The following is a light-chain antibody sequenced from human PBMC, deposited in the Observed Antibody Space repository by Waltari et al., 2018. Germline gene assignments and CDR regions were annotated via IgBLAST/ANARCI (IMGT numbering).Light chain of an antibody. V-gene: IGKV3-11*01. CDR3: QQRSSSPWT. CDR2: DAS. J-gene: IGKJ1*01. CDR1: QSVSNY. Sequence: EIVLTQSPATLSLSPGGRTTLPCRASQSVSNYLAWYQQKPGQAPKLLIYDASNRATGVPARFSGTGSGTDFTLTISSLEPEDFAVYYCQQRSSSPWTFGQGTKVDI.